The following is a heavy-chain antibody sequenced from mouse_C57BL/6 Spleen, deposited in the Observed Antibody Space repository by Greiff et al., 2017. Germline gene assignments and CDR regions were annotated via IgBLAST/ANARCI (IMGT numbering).Heavy chain of an antibody. Sequence: VKVVESGAELMKPGASVKLSCKASGYTFTGYWIEWVKQRPGHGLEWVGEIFPGSGSTNYNEKFKGKATLTADTSSNTAYMQLSSRTTEDSAIYYCARRRGAMDYWGQGTSVTVSS. CDR3: ARRRGAMDY. J-gene: IGHJ4*01. CDR2: IFPGSGST. CDR1: GYTFTGYW. V-gene: IGHV1-9*01.